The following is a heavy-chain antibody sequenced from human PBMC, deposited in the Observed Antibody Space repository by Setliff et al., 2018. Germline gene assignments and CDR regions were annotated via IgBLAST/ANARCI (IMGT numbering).Heavy chain of an antibody. J-gene: IGHJ2*01. CDR2: IYYSGST. Sequence: SETLSLTCTVSGGSISSSSYYWGWIRQPPGKGLEWIGSIYYSGSTYYNPSLKSRVTISVDTSKNQFSLKLSSLTAADTAVYYCARDRRIVINYWYFDVWGRGTPVTVSS. D-gene: IGHD1-26*01. CDR3: ARDRRIVINYWYFDV. V-gene: IGHV4-39*07. CDR1: GGSISSSSYY.